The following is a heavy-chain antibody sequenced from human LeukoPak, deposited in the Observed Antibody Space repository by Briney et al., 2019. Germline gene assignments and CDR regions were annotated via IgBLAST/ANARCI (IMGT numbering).Heavy chain of an antibody. CDR2: IYSGGST. Sequence: GGSLRLSCAASGVTFYTQFMSWVRQAPGKGLEWVSVIYSGGSTYYADSVKGRFTISRDNSKNTLYLQMNSLRAEDTAVYYCARHQDYWGQGTLVTVPS. V-gene: IGHV3-66*04. CDR1: GVTFYTQF. J-gene: IGHJ4*02. CDR3: ARHQDY.